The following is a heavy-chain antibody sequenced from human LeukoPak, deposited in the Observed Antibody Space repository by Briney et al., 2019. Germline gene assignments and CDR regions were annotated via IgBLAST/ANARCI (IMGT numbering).Heavy chain of an antibody. CDR2: ISYDGSNK. CDR3: ANDGGGLGYCSGGSCYPGDYFDY. V-gene: IGHV3-30*18. D-gene: IGHD2-15*01. J-gene: IGHJ4*02. CDR1: GFTFSSYG. Sequence: GRSLRLSCAASGFTFSSYGMRWVRQAPGKGLEWVPVISYDGSNKYYADSVKGRFTISRDNSKNTLYLQMNSLRAEDTAVYYCANDGGGLGYCSGGSCYPGDYFDYWGQGTLVTVSS.